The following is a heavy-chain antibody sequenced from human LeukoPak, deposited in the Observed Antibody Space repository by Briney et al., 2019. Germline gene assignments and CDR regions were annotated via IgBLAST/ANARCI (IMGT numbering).Heavy chain of an antibody. CDR1: GFTFNDYT. J-gene: IGHJ4*02. Sequence: GGSLRLSCAASGFTFNDYTLHWVRQAPGKGLEWVSLISWDGGTTFYADSVKGRFTNSRDNRKHSLYLQMNSLRTEDTALYYCAKGDSGNYFGTNYWGRGTLVTVSS. CDR3: AKGDSGNYFGTNY. D-gene: IGHD1-26*01. V-gene: IGHV3-43*01. CDR2: ISWDGGTT.